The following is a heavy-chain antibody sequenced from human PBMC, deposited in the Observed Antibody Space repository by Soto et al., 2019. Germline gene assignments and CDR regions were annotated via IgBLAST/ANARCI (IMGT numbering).Heavy chain of an antibody. CDR3: AHRRPWSSNWNSGWLDP. CDR1: GFSLTTSGVG. J-gene: IGHJ5*02. Sequence: QITLKESGPTLLIPAQTLTLTCTFSGFSLTTSGVGVGWIRQPPGKALEWLAFIYWDDDRRYSPSLKSRLTITKDTSKHQVVLTMTNMDPVDTATYFCAHRRPWSSNWNSGWLDPWGQGILVTVSS. V-gene: IGHV2-5*02. CDR2: IYWDDDR. D-gene: IGHD1-1*01.